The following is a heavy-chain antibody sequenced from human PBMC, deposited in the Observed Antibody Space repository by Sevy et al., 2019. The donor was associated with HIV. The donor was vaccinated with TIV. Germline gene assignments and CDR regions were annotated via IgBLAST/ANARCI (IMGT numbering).Heavy chain of an antibody. CDR2: IKQDGSDK. CDR3: ARSWDYWGQMGY. Sequence: GGSLRLSCAASGFTFNNYWMTWVRQAPGKGLEWVANIKQDGSDKYYMESVKGRFNISRDNTKNSLYLQRNSLRAEDTAVYYSARSWDYWGQMGYWGQGTLVTVSS. J-gene: IGHJ4*02. CDR1: GFTFNNYW. V-gene: IGHV3-7*03. D-gene: IGHD7-27*01.